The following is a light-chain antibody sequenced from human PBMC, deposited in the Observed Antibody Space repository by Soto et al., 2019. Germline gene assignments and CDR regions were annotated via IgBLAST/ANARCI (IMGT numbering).Light chain of an antibody. V-gene: IGKV3-11*01. CDR1: QNVGTY. CDR2: DAS. CDR3: QQCSKWPMYT. J-gene: IGKJ2*01. Sequence: EIVLTQSPDTLSLSPGEIATLSCRASQNVGTYLTCFQQKPGQAPRRLIYDASTRVSGVPARFSGSGSGTDFTLTISSLEPEDFAVYYCQQCSKWPMYTFGQGTKLEIK.